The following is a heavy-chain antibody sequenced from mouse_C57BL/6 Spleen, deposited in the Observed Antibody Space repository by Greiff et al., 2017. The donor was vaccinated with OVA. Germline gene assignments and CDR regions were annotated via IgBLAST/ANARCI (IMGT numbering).Heavy chain of an antibody. CDR1: GYTFTSYW. D-gene: IGHD3-2*02. CDR2: IDPSDSYT. Sequence: QVQLKESGAELVKPGASVKLSCKASGYTFTSYWMQWVKQRPGQGLEWIGEIDPSDSYTNYNQKFKGKATLTVDTSSSTAYMQLSSLTSEDSAVYYCARRPAQADYAMDYWGQGTSVTVSS. V-gene: IGHV1-50*01. J-gene: IGHJ4*01. CDR3: ARRPAQADYAMDY.